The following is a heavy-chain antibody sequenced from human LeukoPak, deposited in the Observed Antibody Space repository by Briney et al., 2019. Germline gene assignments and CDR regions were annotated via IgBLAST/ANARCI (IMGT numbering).Heavy chain of an antibody. J-gene: IGHJ2*01. Sequence: KPSQTLSLTCTVSGGSISSGTYYWGWIRQPPGKGLEWVGSISYRGSTYYSPSLKSRVTISVDKPKNQFSPKLSSVTAVDTAVYYCARQPDFWTIDLWGRGTLVTVSS. CDR2: ISYRGST. CDR3: ARQPDFWTIDL. D-gene: IGHD3/OR15-3a*01. CDR1: GGSISSGTYY. V-gene: IGHV4-39*01.